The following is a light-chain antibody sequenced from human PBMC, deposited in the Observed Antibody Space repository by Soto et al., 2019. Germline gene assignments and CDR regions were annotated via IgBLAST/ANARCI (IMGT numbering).Light chain of an antibody. J-gene: IGKJ1*01. CDR2: AAS. Sequence: SQMPQSPSSLSASIGDRVTITCRASQTVNTYLHWYQQKPGKAPKLLIYAASNLQSGVPSRFSGSGSGTNFTLSLNSLQPEDFATYYCQQGYSNPWTFGQGTKVDIK. V-gene: IGKV1-39*01. CDR1: QTVNTY. CDR3: QQGYSNPWT.